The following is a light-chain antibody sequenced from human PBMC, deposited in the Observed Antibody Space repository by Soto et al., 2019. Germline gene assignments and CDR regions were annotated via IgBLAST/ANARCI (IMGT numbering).Light chain of an antibody. J-gene: IGKJ1*01. CDR2: GAS. Sequence: LTQSPGTLSLPPAERATIFCRASQSVSSSYLAWYQQKPGQAPRLLIYGASSRATGIPDRFSGSGSGTDFTLTISRLEPEDFAVYYCQQSGTFGQGTKVDIK. V-gene: IGKV3-20*01. CDR1: QSVSSSY. CDR3: QQSGT.